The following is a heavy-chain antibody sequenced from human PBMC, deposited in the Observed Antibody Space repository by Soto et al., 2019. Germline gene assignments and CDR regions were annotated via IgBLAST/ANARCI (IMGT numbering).Heavy chain of an antibody. CDR3: AKSNLGPWIQEPWFDP. CDR2: ISGSGGST. J-gene: IGHJ5*02. D-gene: IGHD5-18*01. Sequence: GGSLRLSCAASGFTFSSYAMSWVRQAPGKGLEWVSAISGSGGSTYYADSVKGRFTISRDNSKNTLYLQMNSLRAEDTAVYYCAKSNLGPWIQEPWFDPWGQGTLVTVSS. V-gene: IGHV3-23*01. CDR1: GFTFSSYA.